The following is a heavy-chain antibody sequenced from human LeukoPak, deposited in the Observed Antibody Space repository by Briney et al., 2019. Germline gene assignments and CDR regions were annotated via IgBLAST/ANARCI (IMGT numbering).Heavy chain of an antibody. CDR3: ASSKVAFDWNFDL. Sequence: KPSETLSLTCTVSGGSISSSSYYWGWIRQPPGKGLEWIGSIYYSGRTYYNPSLESRVTISVDTSKNQFSLKLNSVTAADTAVYYCASSKVAFDWNFDLWGRGTLVTVSS. CDR1: GGSISSSSYY. V-gene: IGHV4-39*07. D-gene: IGHD2-15*01. J-gene: IGHJ2*01. CDR2: IYYSGRT.